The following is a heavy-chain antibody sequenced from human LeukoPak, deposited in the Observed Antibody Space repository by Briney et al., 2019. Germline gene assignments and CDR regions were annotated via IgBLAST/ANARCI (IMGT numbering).Heavy chain of an antibody. CDR2: IIPILGIA. Sequence: GASVKVSCKASGYTFTGYYMHWVRQAPGQGLEWMGRIIPILGIANYAQKFQGRVTITADKSTSTAYMELSSLRSEDTAVYYCARDSLNDTVTTHWGQGTLVTVSS. J-gene: IGHJ4*02. CDR1: GYTFTGYY. CDR3: ARDSLNDTVTTH. V-gene: IGHV1-69*04. D-gene: IGHD4-11*01.